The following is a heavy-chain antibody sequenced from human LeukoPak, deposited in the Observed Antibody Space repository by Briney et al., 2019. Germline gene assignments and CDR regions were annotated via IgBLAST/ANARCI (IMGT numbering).Heavy chain of an antibody. Sequence: GGSLRLSCEASGITFSTYAMSWVRQAPGEGLDWVSGINTGGGTYYAGSVRGRFTISRDNSKNTLYLQMNSLRAEDTAVYSCAKERGHPLANYYMDVWGKGTTVTVSS. CDR3: AKERGHPLANYYMDV. V-gene: IGHV3-23*01. D-gene: IGHD1-26*01. J-gene: IGHJ6*03. CDR1: GITFSTYA. CDR2: INTGGGT.